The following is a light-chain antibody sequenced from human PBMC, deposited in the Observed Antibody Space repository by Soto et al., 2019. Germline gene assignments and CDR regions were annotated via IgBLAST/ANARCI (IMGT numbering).Light chain of an antibody. Sequence: EIVLTQSPGTLSLSPGERATLSCRASQSVSSSYLVWYQQKPGQAPRLLIYGASSRATGIPDRFSGSGSGTDFTLTISRLEPEDFAVYYCQQYGSSSSFGGGTKGEIK. CDR2: GAS. CDR3: QQYGSSSS. J-gene: IGKJ4*01. V-gene: IGKV3-20*01. CDR1: QSVSSSY.